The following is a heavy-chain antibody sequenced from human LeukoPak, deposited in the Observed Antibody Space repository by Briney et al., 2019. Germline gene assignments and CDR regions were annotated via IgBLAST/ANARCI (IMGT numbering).Heavy chain of an antibody. V-gene: IGHV1-2*02. CDR1: GYTFTGYY. CDR3: ARVCRGCGSYWIIDY. Sequence: GASVKVSCKASGYTFTGYYMHWVRQAPGQGLEWMGWINPNSGGTNYAQKFQGRVTMTRDTSISTAYMELSRLRSDDTAVYYCARVCRGCGSYWIIDYWGQGTLVTVSS. D-gene: IGHD1-26*01. J-gene: IGHJ4*02. CDR2: INPNSGGT.